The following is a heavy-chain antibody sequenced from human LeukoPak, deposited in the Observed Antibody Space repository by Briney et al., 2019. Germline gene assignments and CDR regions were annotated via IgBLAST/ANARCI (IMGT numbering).Heavy chain of an antibody. CDR3: ARSFNYYDSSGYYSG. CDR2: IYYSGST. J-gene: IGHJ4*02. Sequence: SETLSLTCTVSGGSISSYYWSWIRQPPGKGLEWIGYIYYSGSTNYNPSLKSRVTISVDTSKNQFSLKLSSVTAADTAVYYCARSFNYYDSSGYYSGWGQGTLVTASS. V-gene: IGHV4-59*01. D-gene: IGHD3-22*01. CDR1: GGSISSYY.